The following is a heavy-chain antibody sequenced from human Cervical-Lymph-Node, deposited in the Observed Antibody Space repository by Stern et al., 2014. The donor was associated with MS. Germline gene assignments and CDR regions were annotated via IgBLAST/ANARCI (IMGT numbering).Heavy chain of an antibody. CDR2: VYTDGRT. CDR3: ARLTSVAGVGYYFSS. Sequence: MQLVESGPGLVKPSQTLSLTCTVSGGSISTGSYYWSWIRQPAGQGLEWIGRVYTDGRTDYSPSVKSRVTISVDTSNNQFSLKLWSVAAADTAVYYCARLTSVAGVGYYFSSWGQGTRVTVSS. CDR1: GGSISTGSYY. J-gene: IGHJ4*02. D-gene: IGHD6-19*01. V-gene: IGHV4-61*02.